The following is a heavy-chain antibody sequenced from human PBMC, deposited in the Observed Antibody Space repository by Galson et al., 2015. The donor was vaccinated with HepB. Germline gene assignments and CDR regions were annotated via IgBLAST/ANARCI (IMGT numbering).Heavy chain of an antibody. CDR1: GVTIPSYS. CDR2: ISAGSTTI. Sequence: SLRLSCAASGVTIPSYSMNWVREAPGKGLGWLAYISAGSTTIYYADSVKGRFTISRDNAKNFLYLHMNSLRGEDTAVYYCARNPSSYDYYNMDVWGHGTTVTVSS. V-gene: IGHV3-48*01. J-gene: IGHJ6*02. CDR3: ARNPSSYDYYNMDV.